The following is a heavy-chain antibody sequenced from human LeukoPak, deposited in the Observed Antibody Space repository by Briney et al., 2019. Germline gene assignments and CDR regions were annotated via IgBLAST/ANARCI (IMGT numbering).Heavy chain of an antibody. V-gene: IGHV1-69*02. Sequence: SVKVSCKASGYTFTSYTISWVRQAPGQGLEWMGRIIPILGIANYAQKFQGRVTITADKSTSTAYMELSSLRSEDTAVYYCAGHDRAAGFDYWGQGTLVTVSS. CDR1: GYTFTSYT. CDR3: AGHDRAAGFDY. D-gene: IGHD2-15*01. J-gene: IGHJ4*02. CDR2: IIPILGIA.